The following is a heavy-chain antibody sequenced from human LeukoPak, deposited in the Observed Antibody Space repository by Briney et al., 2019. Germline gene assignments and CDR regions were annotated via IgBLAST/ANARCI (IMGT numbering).Heavy chain of an antibody. J-gene: IGHJ3*02. CDR2: IFTSGST. V-gene: IGHV4-61*02. CDR3: TRVPYYGSGSAAFDI. CDR1: DGSISDDSYY. D-gene: IGHD3-10*01. Sequence: TSETLSLTCTVSDGSISDDSYYWNWIRQPAGKGLEWIGRIFTSGSTAYNPSLKSRVTISVDTSKNQFSLKLTSVTAADTAVYYCTRVPYYGSGSAAFDIWGRGTMVAVSS.